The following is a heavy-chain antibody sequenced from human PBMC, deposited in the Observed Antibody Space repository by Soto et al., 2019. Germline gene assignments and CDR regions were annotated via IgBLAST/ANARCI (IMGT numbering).Heavy chain of an antibody. J-gene: IGHJ4*02. Sequence: QVQLQQWGAGLLKPSETLSLTCAVYGGSFSGYYWSWIRQPPGKGLEWIGEINHSGSTNYNPPLKSRVTISVDTSKNQFPLKLSSVTAADTAVYYCARGHGFGYPLKGFDYWGQGTLVTVSS. V-gene: IGHV4-34*01. CDR3: ARGHGFGYPLKGFDY. D-gene: IGHD5-12*01. CDR1: GGSFSGYY. CDR2: INHSGST.